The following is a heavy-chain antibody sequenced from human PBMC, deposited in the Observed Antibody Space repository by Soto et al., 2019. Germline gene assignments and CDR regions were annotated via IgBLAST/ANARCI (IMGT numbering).Heavy chain of an antibody. Sequence: SETLSLTCALYGGSFDGYYWSWIRQSPGKGLEWIGEIHHSGSTKYNPSLKSRVPLSVDTSTKQFSLKMTSMTAADRGVYYCARGVDSWSGYLFWGQGTPVTVSS. J-gene: IGHJ4*02. CDR2: IHHSGST. D-gene: IGHD3-3*01. CDR3: ARGVDSWSGYLF. CDR1: GGSFDGYY. V-gene: IGHV4-34*01.